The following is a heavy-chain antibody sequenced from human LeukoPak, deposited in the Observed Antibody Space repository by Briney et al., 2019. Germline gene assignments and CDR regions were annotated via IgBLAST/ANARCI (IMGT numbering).Heavy chain of an antibody. D-gene: IGHD3-3*01. CDR2: IRYDGSNK. CDR1: GFTFSSYG. CDR3: AIVGYDFWSGHDY. J-gene: IGHJ4*02. V-gene: IGHV3-30*02. Sequence: GGSLRLSCAASGFTFSSYGMHWVRQAPGKGLEWVAFIRYDGSNKYYADSVKGRFTISRDNSKNTLYLQMNSLRAEDTAVYYCAIVGYDFWSGHDYWGQGTLSPSPQ.